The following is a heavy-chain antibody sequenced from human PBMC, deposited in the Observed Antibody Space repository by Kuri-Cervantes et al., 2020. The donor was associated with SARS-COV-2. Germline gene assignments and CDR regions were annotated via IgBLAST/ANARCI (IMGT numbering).Heavy chain of an antibody. D-gene: IGHD3-3*01. Sequence: ASVKVSCKASGYTFTGYYMHWVRRAPGQGLEWMGWINPNSGGTNYAQKFQGWVTMTRDTSISTAYMEVSRLTSDDTAVYYCARGARITIFGVVIRGRENPCFDPWGQGTLVTVSS. CDR3: ARGARITIFGVVIRGRENPCFDP. CDR1: GYTFTGYY. V-gene: IGHV1-2*04. CDR2: INPNSGGT. J-gene: IGHJ5*02.